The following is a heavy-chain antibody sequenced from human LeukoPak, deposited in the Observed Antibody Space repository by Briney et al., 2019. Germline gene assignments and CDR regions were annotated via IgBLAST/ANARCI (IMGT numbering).Heavy chain of an antibody. CDR3: ARRAMIVVATPAVDY. V-gene: IGHV3-20*04. D-gene: IGHD3-22*01. J-gene: IGHJ4*02. CDR1: GFTFDEYG. CDR2: IDWNGGST. Sequence: GGSLRLSCAASGFTFDEYGMSWVRQTPGKGPEWVSGIDWNGGSTGYADSVKGRFTISRNNAKNSLYLQMNSLRADDTALYYCARRAMIVVATPAVDYWGQGTLVTVSS.